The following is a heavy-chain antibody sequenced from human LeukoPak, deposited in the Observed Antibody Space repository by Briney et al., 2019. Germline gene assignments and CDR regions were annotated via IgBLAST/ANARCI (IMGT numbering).Heavy chain of an antibody. CDR3: AKGMSYYYDSSGSYFDY. D-gene: IGHD3-22*01. Sequence: GRSLRLSCAASGFTFSRYGMHWVRQGPRKGLECVAVISYDGSNKYYADSVKGRFTISRDNSKNTLYLQMNSLRAEDTAVYYCAKGMSYYYDSSGSYFDYWGQGTLVTVSS. CDR2: ISYDGSNK. CDR1: GFTFSRYG. V-gene: IGHV3-30*18. J-gene: IGHJ4*02.